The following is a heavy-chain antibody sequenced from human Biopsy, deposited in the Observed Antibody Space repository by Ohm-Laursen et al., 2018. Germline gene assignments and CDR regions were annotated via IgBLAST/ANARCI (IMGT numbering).Heavy chain of an antibody. J-gene: IGHJ6*02. D-gene: IGHD2/OR15-2a*01. CDR3: ARATNSTGWPYYYFYGMDV. CDR1: GKTFSDYY. V-gene: IGHV4-59*07. CDR2: IYYSGST. Sequence: SDTLSLTCVVYGKTFSDYYWSWIRQPPGKGLEWIGYIYYSGSTNYNPSLKSRVTISVDTSKNQFSLRLNSVTAADTAVYYCARATNSTGWPYYYFYGMDVWGQGTTVTVSS.